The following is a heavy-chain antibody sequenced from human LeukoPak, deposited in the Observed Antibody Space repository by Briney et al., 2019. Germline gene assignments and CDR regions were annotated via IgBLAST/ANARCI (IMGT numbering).Heavy chain of an antibody. V-gene: IGHV1-2*02. Sequence: ASVKVSCKASGYSFTGYSMHWVRQAPGQGLEWLGWINPNSGGTNYAQKFQGRVTVTRDTSINTAYMELSRLTSDDTAVYYCAKEAYSLEIWGQGTLVIVSS. CDR2: INPNSGGT. CDR1: GYSFTGYS. D-gene: IGHD1-26*01. CDR3: AKEAYSLEI. J-gene: IGHJ4*02.